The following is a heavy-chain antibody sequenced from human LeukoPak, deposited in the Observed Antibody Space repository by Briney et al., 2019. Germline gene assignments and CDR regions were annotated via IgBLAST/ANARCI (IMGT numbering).Heavy chain of an antibody. V-gene: IGHV1-18*01. J-gene: IGHJ6*03. CDR1: GYTFTTYS. D-gene: IGHD3-9*01. CDR3: ARTPLYFDYVYNYMDV. Sequence: GASVKVSCKASGYTFTTYSISWVRQAPGQGLEWMGWISTYNGNTKYAQRLQGRVTITTDTSTSSAYMELRSLRSDDTAVYYCARTPLYFDYVYNYMDVWGTGTTVTVSS. CDR2: ISTYNGNT.